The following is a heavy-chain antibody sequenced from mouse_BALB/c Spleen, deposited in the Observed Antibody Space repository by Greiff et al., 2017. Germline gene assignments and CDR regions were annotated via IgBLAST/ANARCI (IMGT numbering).Heavy chain of an antibody. D-gene: IGHD2-14*01. V-gene: IGHV2-4-1*01. J-gene: IGHJ3*01. CDR1: GFSLTSYG. Sequence: VQLQESGPGLVQPSQSLSITCTVSGFSLTSYGVHWVRQSPGKGLEWLGVIWSGGSTDYNAAFISRLSISKDNSKSQVFFKMNSLQADDTAIYYCARYRYDGGETWFAYWGQGTLVTVSA. CDR2: IWSGGST. CDR3: ARYRYDGGETWFAY.